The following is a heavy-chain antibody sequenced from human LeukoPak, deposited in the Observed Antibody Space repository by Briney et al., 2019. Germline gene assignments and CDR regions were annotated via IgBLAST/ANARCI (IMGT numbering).Heavy chain of an antibody. J-gene: IGHJ4*02. Sequence: PGGSLRLSCAASGFTFSSYWMSWVRQAPGKGLEWVANIKQDGSGKYYVDSVKGRFTISRDNAKNSLYLQMNSLRAEDTAVYYCAREGSGYDILTGYYCDYWGQGTLVTVSS. CDR2: IKQDGSGK. CDR1: GFTFSSYW. V-gene: IGHV3-7*01. D-gene: IGHD3-9*01. CDR3: AREGSGYDILTGYYCDY.